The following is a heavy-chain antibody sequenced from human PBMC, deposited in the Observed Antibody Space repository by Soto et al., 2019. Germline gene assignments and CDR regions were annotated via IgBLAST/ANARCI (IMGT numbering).Heavy chain of an antibody. Sequence: GGSLRLSCAASGFTFSSYAMHWVRQAPGKGLEWVAVISYDGSNKYYADSVKGRFTISRDNSKNTLYLQMNSLRAEDTAVYYCASFSPNYYDSSGYRGLDYWGQGTLVTVSS. D-gene: IGHD3-22*01. J-gene: IGHJ4*02. CDR3: ASFSPNYYDSSGYRGLDY. CDR1: GFTFSSYA. CDR2: ISYDGSNK. V-gene: IGHV3-30-3*01.